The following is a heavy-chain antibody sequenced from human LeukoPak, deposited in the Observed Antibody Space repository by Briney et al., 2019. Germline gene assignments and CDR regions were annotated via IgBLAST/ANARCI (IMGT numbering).Heavy chain of an antibody. J-gene: IGHJ6*03. CDR3: ARVGLSDYYMDV. CDR1: GGSISSGDYY. D-gene: IGHD3/OR15-3a*01. V-gene: IGHV4-30-4*08. Sequence: PSETLSLTCTVSGGSISSGDYYWSWIRQPPGKGLEWIGYIYYSGSTYYNPSLKSRVTISVDTSKNQFSLKLSSVTAADTAVYYCARVGLSDYYMDVWGKGTTVTVSS. CDR2: IYYSGST.